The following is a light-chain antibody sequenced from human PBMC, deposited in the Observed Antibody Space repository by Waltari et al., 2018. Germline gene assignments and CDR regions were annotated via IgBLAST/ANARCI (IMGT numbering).Light chain of an antibody. J-gene: IGLJ3*02. CDR2: VNSDGSH. CDR1: SGHSSNI. Sequence: QLVLTQSPSASASLGASVKLTCTLSSGHSSNIAAWLQQQPGKGPRFLMKVNSDGSHTKGDEIPERFSGSSSVAERYLTISNVQSEDEAEYFCETGGHGTWVFGGGTKLNVL. CDR3: ETGGHGTWV. V-gene: IGLV4-69*01.